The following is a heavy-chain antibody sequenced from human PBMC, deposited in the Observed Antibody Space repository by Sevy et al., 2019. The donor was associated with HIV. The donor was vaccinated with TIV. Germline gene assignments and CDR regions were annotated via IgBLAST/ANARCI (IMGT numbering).Heavy chain of an antibody. CDR1: GFIFNTYA. CDR2: ISPSGGST. CDR3: AKEAPWGFDP. Sequence: GGSLRLSCSASGFIFNTYAMTWVRQAPGKGLDWVSTISPSGGSTYYADSVRGRFSISRDNSKNTVYLEMNSLRAEDTAVYYCAKEAPWGFDPWGQGTLVTVSS. D-gene: IGHD3-16*01. J-gene: IGHJ5*02. V-gene: IGHV3-23*01.